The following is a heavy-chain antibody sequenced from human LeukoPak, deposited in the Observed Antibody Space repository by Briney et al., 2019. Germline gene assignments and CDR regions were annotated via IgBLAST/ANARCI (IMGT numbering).Heavy chain of an antibody. J-gene: IGHJ6*03. D-gene: IGHD6-19*01. V-gene: IGHV1-2*02. CDR2: INPNSGGT. CDR1: GYTFTGYY. Sequence: GASVKVSCKASGYTFTGYYMHWVRQAPGQGLEWMGWINPNSGGTNYAQKFQGRVTMTRDTSISTAYMELSRLRSDDTAVYYCARSWWLVRTYYYYYMDVWGKGTTVTVSS. CDR3: ARSWWLVRTYYYYYMDV.